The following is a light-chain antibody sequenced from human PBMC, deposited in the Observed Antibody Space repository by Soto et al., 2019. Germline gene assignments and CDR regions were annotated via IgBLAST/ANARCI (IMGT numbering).Light chain of an antibody. J-gene: IGKJ4*01. CDR2: GAS. CDR1: QSVSSN. Sequence: EIVMTQSPATLSVSPGERATLSCRASQSVSSNLAWYQQKPGQAPRLVIYGASTRATGIPARFSGSGSGTEFPPTISSLPSDDVAVYYCQHYIKLPLTFGGGAKVEIK. V-gene: IGKV3-15*01. CDR3: QHYIKLPLT.